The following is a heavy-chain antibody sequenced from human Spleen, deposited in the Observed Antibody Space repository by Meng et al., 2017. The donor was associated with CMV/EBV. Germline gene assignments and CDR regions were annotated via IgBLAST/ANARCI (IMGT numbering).Heavy chain of an antibody. CDR2: ISPDGRNT. CDR1: GFTFTRYA. CDR3: AREDYYTLTGFYRTRYYSGMDV. V-gene: IGHV3-30*04. Sequence: GESLKISCAASGFTFTRYAMHWVRQAPGKGLEWVAVISPDGRNTYYADFVKGRFTISRDNSKNTVYLQMNSLRADDTAVYYCAREDYYTLTGFYRTRYYSGMDVWGQGTTVTVSS. D-gene: IGHD3-9*01. J-gene: IGHJ6*02.